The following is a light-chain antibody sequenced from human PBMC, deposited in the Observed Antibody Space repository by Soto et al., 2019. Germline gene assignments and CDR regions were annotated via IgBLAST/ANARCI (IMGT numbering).Light chain of an antibody. CDR1: SSDVGAYNY. CDR3: SSYTTNSTLI. J-gene: IGLJ2*01. CDR2: DVS. V-gene: IGLV2-14*03. Sequence: QSALTQAASVSGSPGQSITISCTGTSSDVGAYNYVSWYQHHPGKAPKLMIYDVSYRPSWVSNRFSGSKSGNTASLTISGLQAEDEADSYCSSYTTNSTLIFGGGTQLTVL.